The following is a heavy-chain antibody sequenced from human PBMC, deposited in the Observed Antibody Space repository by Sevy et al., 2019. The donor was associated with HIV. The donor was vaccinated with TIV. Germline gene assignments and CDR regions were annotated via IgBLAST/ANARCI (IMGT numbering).Heavy chain of an antibody. CDR1: GFTFDDYG. V-gene: IGHV3-20*04. Sequence: GGSLRLSCAASGFTFDDYGMSWVRQAPGKGLEWVSGINWNAGSTGYADSVKGRFTISRDNAKNSLYVQMNSLRAEDTGLYYCARGREPYCGGDGDSAFDIWGQGTMVTVSS. J-gene: IGHJ3*02. CDR2: INWNAGST. D-gene: IGHD2-21*02. CDR3: ARGREPYCGGDGDSAFDI.